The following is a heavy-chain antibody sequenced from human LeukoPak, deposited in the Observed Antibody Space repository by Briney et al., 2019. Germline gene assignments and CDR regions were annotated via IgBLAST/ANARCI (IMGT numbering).Heavy chain of an antibody. V-gene: IGHV1-8*01. Sequence: GASVKVSCKASGYTFASYDINWVRQATGQGLEWMGWMNPNSGNTGYAQKFQGRVTMTRNTSISTAYMELSSLRSEDTAVYYCARGRVYGSGSYYIFWGQGTLVTVSS. CDR3: ARGRVYGSGSYYIF. CDR2: MNPNSGNT. CDR1: GYTFASYD. D-gene: IGHD3-10*01. J-gene: IGHJ4*02.